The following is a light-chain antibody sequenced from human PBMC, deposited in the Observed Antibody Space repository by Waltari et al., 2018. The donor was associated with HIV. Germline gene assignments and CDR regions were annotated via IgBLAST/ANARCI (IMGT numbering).Light chain of an antibody. CDR1: SSDVGGYNY. CDR2: DVN. CDR3: YSYAGSYTSV. V-gene: IGLV2-11*01. Sequence: QSALTQPRSVSGSPGQPVTISCTGTSSDVGGYNYVSWYQQHPGKAPKLMIYDVNKRPSGVPDRFAGSKSGNTASLTISGLQTEDGADYYCYSYAGSYTSVFGTGTTVTVL. J-gene: IGLJ1*01.